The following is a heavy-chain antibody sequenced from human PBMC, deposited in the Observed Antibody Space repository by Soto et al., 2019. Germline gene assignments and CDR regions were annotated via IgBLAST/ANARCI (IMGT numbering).Heavy chain of an antibody. CDR2: INHSGST. CDR1: GGSFSGYY. V-gene: IGHV4-34*01. Sequence: QVQLQQWGAGLLKPSETLSLTCAVYGGSFSGYYWSWIRQPPGKGLEWIGEINHSGSTNYNPSLKSRVTISVDTSKNQFSLKLSSVTAADTAVYYCARGLGYCSGGSCYRDYWGQGTLVTVSS. J-gene: IGHJ4*02. D-gene: IGHD2-15*01. CDR3: ARGLGYCSGGSCYRDY.